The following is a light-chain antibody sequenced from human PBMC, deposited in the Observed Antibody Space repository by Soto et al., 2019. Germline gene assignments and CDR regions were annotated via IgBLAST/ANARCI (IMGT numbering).Light chain of an antibody. CDR3: QQLNSYPPVT. CDR2: AAS. J-gene: IGKJ4*01. V-gene: IGKV1-9*01. CDR1: QGISSY. Sequence: DIQLTQSPSFLSASVGDRVTITCRASQGISSYLAWYQQKPGKAPKLLIYAASTLQSGVPSRFSGSGSGTEFTLTISSMQPEDFAAYYGQQLNSYPPVTFGGGTKVESK.